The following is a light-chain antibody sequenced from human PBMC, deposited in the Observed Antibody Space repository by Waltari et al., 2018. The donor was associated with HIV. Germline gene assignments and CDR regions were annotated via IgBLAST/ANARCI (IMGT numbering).Light chain of an antibody. CDR1: NSNIRNNA. V-gene: IGLV1-36*01. CDR3: AAWDDTLNGFV. J-gene: IGLJ1*01. CDR2: YDN. Sequence: QSVLTQPPSVSEAPRQRVTISCSGTNSNIRNNAVNWYQQLPGKAPKLLIYYDNLLSSGVSDRFSCAKSCASAALAISGLQSEDEADYYCAAWDDTLNGFVFGSGTRVTVL.